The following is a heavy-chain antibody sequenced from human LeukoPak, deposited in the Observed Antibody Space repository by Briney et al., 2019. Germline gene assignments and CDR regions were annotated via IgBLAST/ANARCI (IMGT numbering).Heavy chain of an antibody. Sequence: GGSLRLSRAASGFTFSNYGMHWVRQAPGRGLEWVAVIWYDGSNKYYADSVKGRFTISRDNSKNTLYLQMNSLRAEDTAVYYCASYSSSSIADYWGQGTLVTVSS. D-gene: IGHD6-6*01. V-gene: IGHV3-33*01. CDR3: ASYSSSSIADY. CDR1: GFTFSNYG. CDR2: IWYDGSNK. J-gene: IGHJ4*02.